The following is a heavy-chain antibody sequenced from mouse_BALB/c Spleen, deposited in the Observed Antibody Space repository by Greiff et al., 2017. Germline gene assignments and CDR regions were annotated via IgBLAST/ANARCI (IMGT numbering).Heavy chain of an antibody. D-gene: IGHD4-1*01. J-gene: IGHJ4*01. CDR1: GFTFSSFG. Sequence: EVKVVESGGGLVQPGGSRKLSCAASGFTFSSFGMHWVRQAPEKGLEWVAYISSGSSTIYYADTVKGRFTISRDNPKNTLFLQMTSLRSEDTAMYYCARCGTRGAMDYWGQGTSVTVSS. V-gene: IGHV5-17*02. CDR2: ISSGSSTI. CDR3: ARCGTRGAMDY.